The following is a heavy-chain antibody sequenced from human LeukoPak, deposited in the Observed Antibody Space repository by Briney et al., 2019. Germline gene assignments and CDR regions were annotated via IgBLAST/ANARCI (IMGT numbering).Heavy chain of an antibody. CDR2: ISSTSSTI. V-gene: IGHV3-48*02. CDR1: GFTFSTYT. Sequence: GGSLRLSCVASGFTFSTYTMSWVRQAPGKGLEWVSHISSTSSTINYADSVKGRFTISRDNAKNSLYLQMNSLRDEDTALYFCARSRTYDYWGQRTLVTVSS. J-gene: IGHJ4*02. CDR3: ARSRTYDY.